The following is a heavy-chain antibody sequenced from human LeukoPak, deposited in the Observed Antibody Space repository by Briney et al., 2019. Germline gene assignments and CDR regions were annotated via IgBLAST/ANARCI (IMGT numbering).Heavy chain of an antibody. J-gene: IGHJ4*02. Sequence: GGSLRLSCAASGFTFSRNWMHWVRQAPGKGLVWVSRINSDGSITNYADSVKGRFTISRDNAKNTLYLQMSSLRAEDTAVYYCAKIDACWGQGTLVTVSS. V-gene: IGHV3-74*01. CDR1: GFTFSRNW. CDR3: AKIDAC. D-gene: IGHD2-2*01. CDR2: INSDGSIT.